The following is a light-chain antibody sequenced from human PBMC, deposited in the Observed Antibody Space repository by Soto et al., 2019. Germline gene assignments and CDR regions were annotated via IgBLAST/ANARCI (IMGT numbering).Light chain of an antibody. Sequence: DIQMTQSPSSLSASVGDRVTITCRASQSISSYLNWYQQKPGKAPNLLIYATSSLQSGIHSRFSGSGSGTDFTLTTSSLEPEDFATYYWQQSYSSSWKFSQGTTVEIK. CDR2: ATS. CDR1: QSISSY. V-gene: IGKV1-39*01. J-gene: IGKJ1*01. CDR3: QQSYSSSWK.